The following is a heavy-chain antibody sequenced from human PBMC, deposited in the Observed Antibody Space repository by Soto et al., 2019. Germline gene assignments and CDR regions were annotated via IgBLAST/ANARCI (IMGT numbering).Heavy chain of an antibody. Sequence: QVQLQESGPGLVKPSETLSLTCTVSCGSINSSYWSWIRQPSGKGLEWIGYIYYSGSTNYNPSLKSRITISADTSKNQCPLKLSSVTAADTAVYYCARHISSGTTIAAMRSVDPWGQGTLVTVSS. CDR3: ARHISSGTTIAAMRSVDP. CDR2: IYYSGST. V-gene: IGHV4-59*08. J-gene: IGHJ5*02. D-gene: IGHD1-26*01. CDR1: CGSINSSY.